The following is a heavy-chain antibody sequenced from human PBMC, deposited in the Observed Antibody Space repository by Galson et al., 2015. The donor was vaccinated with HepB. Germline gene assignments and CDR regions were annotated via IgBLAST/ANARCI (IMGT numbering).Heavy chain of an antibody. V-gene: IGHV3-23*01. CDR2: ISDSGAGT. Sequence: SLRLSCAASGFIFNSYAMNWVRQAPGEGLEWVSAISDSGAGTYYADSMKGRFTISRDNSKNTLYLQMNSLRAEDTAVYYCAKGRYYDSSGYASFDYWGQGTLVTVSS. CDR1: GFIFNSYA. J-gene: IGHJ4*02. D-gene: IGHD3-22*01. CDR3: AKGRYYDSSGYASFDY.